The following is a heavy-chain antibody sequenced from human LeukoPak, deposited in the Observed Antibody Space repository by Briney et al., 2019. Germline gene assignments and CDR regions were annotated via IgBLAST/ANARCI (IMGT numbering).Heavy chain of an antibody. CDR3: ARGPYYYGSGSYYTD. CDR1: GGSISSYY. J-gene: IGHJ4*02. D-gene: IGHD3-10*01. Sequence: SETLSLTCTVSGGSISSYYWSWIRQPPGKGLEWVGYIYYSGSTNYNPSLKSRVTISVDTSKNQFSLKLSSVTAADTAVYYCARGPYYYGSGSYYTDWGQGTLVTVSS. V-gene: IGHV4-59*12. CDR2: IYYSGST.